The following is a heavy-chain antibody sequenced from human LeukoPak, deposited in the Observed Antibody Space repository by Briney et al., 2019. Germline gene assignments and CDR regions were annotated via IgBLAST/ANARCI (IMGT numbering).Heavy chain of an antibody. CDR3: AKDLTYYYENSGYTFDC. Sequence: GGSLRLSCAASGFTFSSYAMSWVRQAPGKGLEWVSAISGSGGSTYYADSVKGRFTISRDNSKNTLYLQMNSLRAEDTAVYFCAKDLTYYYENSGYTFDCWGQGILVTVSS. CDR1: GFTFSSYA. V-gene: IGHV3-23*01. CDR2: ISGSGGST. J-gene: IGHJ4*02. D-gene: IGHD3-22*01.